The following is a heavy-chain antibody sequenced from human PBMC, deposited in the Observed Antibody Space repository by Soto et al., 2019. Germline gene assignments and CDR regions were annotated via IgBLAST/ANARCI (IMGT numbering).Heavy chain of an antibody. V-gene: IGHV1-69*12. CDR1: GGTFSTYT. J-gene: IGHJ6*02. CDR3: ARRYCISTSCHYYGMDV. D-gene: IGHD2-2*01. Sequence: QVQLVQSGAEVKKPGSSVKVSCKASGGTFSTYTVSWVRQAPGQGLEWMGGIIPIFRTANYAQKFQSRVPVTADESTSTAYMELSSLRSEDTAVYYCARRYCISTSCHYYGMDVWGQGTTVTVSS. CDR2: IIPIFRTA.